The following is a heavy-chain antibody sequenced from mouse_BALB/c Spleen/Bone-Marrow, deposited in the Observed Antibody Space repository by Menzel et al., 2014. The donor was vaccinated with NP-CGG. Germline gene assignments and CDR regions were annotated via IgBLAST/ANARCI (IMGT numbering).Heavy chain of an antibody. Sequence: EVKLVESGGGLVQLGGSLKLSCAASGFDFSGFWMGWVRQAPGKGLEWIGEINPDSSTINYTPSLKDRFIISRDNAKNTLYLQMSKVISEDTALYYCARLGYYGGFAYWGQGTLVTVSA. D-gene: IGHD2-3*01. V-gene: IGHV4-1*02. CDR3: ARLGYYGGFAY. CDR2: INPDSSTI. J-gene: IGHJ3*01. CDR1: GFDFSGFW.